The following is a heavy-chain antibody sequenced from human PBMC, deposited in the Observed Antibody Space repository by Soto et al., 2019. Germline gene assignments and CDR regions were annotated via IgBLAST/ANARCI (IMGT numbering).Heavy chain of an antibody. J-gene: IGHJ6*02. CDR1: GYDFSTYA. D-gene: IGHD2-21*02. Sequence: QVQLVQSGAEEKQPGASVRVSCKTSGYDFSTYAMHWVRQAPGQRLEWMGWINIGSGRTEYSQNLQDRITITRDTVASTVYMELSSLTSEDTSVYFCVRDGGDCGYHLTSSSYMGLDVWGQGTTVTVSS. CDR2: INIGSGRT. V-gene: IGHV1-3*05. CDR3: VRDGGDCGYHLTSSSYMGLDV.